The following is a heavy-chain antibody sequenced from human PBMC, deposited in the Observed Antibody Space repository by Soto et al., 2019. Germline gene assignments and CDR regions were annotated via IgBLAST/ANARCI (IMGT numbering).Heavy chain of an antibody. CDR3: ARAGLVRGAADY. D-gene: IGHD3-10*01. CDR2: IFYTGNT. CDR1: GVSINNGGYY. V-gene: IGHV4-31*03. J-gene: IGHJ4*02. Sequence: QVQLQESGPGLVKPSQTLSLTCTVSGVSINNGGYYWTWIRQHPGKVLEWIGYIFYTGNTYYNPSLRSRGTILADKSQNQFSLKLTSVTAADTAVYYCARAGLVRGAADYWGQGTLVTVSS.